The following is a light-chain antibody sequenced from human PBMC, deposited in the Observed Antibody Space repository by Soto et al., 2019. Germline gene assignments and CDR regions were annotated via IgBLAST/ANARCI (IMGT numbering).Light chain of an antibody. CDR3: QQYGRAPIT. Sequence: EIVLTQSPGTLSLSPGERATLSCRASQTISNSLLAWYQQKLGQSPRLLIHGASSRATGIPDRFIGSGSGTDFTLTISRLEPEDFAVYACQQYGRAPITFGQGTRLEIK. CDR1: QTISNSL. V-gene: IGKV3-20*01. CDR2: GAS. J-gene: IGKJ5*01.